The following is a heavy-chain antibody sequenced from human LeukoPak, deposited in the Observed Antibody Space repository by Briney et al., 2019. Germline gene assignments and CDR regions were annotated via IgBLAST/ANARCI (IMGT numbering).Heavy chain of an antibody. CDR3: ARESVRGRWFDP. V-gene: IGHV4-39*07. D-gene: IGHD3-10*02. Sequence: SETLSLTCTVSGGSVYTSDYYWGWVRQPPGKGPEWIGDIFYTGKTNYNPSLKSRVSISIDTSKNQFSLKLSSVTAADTAVYYCARESVRGRWFDPWGQGTLVTVSS. CDR1: GGSVYTSDYY. J-gene: IGHJ5*02. CDR2: IFYTGKT.